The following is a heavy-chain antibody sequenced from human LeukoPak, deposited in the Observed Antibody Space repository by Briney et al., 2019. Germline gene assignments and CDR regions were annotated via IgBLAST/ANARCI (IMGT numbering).Heavy chain of an antibody. CDR3: VRVITLLVEMAKSWFDP. J-gene: IGHJ5*02. CDR2: ISAYNGNT. D-gene: IGHD5-24*01. CDR1: GYTFTSYG. Sequence: ASVKVSCKASGYTFTSYGISWVRQAPGQGLEWMGWISAYNGNTNYAQKLQGRVTMTTDTSTSTAYMELRSLRSDDTAVYYCVRVITLLVEMAKSWFDPWGQGTLVTVSS. V-gene: IGHV1-18*01.